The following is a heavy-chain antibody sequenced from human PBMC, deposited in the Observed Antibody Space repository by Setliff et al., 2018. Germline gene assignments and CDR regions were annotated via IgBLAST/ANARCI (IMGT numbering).Heavy chain of an antibody. V-gene: IGHV3-21*01. J-gene: IGHJ4*02. CDR1: GFSFTTYT. CDR3: ARLRKDYGDYYYFDY. D-gene: IGHD4-17*01. CDR2: IDTSSTWI. Sequence: PGGSLRLSCAASGFSFTTYTMNWIRQAPGQGLEWVSSIDTSSTWIYYADSVKGRFTIPRDNAKNSLYLQMNSLRAEDTAVYYCARLRKDYGDYYYFDYWGQGTLVTVSS.